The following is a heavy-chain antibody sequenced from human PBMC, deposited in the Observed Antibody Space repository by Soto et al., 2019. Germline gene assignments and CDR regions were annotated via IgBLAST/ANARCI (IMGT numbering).Heavy chain of an antibody. Sequence: QVQLVQSGAEVKKPGASVKISCTASGYTVTTHYMHWVRQAPGRGLEWMGAINPGSGAAKYTQTFRDRVTMTRDTSTHTLYLEMSALRSEDTAVFYCARGGEVGVAGSAAFDMWGQGTMVTVSS. V-gene: IGHV1-46*01. D-gene: IGHD3-3*01. CDR2: INPGSGAA. J-gene: IGHJ3*02. CDR3: ARGGEVGVAGSAAFDM. CDR1: GYTVTTHY.